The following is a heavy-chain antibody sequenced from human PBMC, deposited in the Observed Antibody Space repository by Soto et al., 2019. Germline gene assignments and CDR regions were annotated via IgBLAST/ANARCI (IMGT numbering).Heavy chain of an antibody. J-gene: IGHJ4*02. CDR1: GFTFDDYA. D-gene: IGHD4-17*01. Sequence: EVQLVESGGGLVQPGRSLRLSCAASGFTFDDYAMHWVRQAPGRGLEWVSGITWNRASIGYADSVKGRFTISRDNAKNSLYLQMASLRPEDTDLYYCAKGDYGDYRLSDYWGQGTLVTVSS. CDR3: AKGDYGDYRLSDY. V-gene: IGHV3-9*01. CDR2: ITWNRASI.